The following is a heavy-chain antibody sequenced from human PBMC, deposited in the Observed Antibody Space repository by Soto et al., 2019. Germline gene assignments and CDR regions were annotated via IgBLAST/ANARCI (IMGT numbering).Heavy chain of an antibody. V-gene: IGHV3-30-3*01. CDR3: ASDRAVPWAIVVVPAAIPYGMDV. D-gene: IGHD2-2*01. J-gene: IGHJ6*01. CDR2: ISYDGSNK. Sequence: ESGGGVVQPGRSLRLSCAASGFTFSSYAMHWVRQAPGKGLEWVAVISYDGSNKYYADSVKGRFTISRDNSKNTLYLQMNSLRAEDTAVYYCASDRAVPWAIVVVPAAIPYGMDVW. CDR1: GFTFSSYA.